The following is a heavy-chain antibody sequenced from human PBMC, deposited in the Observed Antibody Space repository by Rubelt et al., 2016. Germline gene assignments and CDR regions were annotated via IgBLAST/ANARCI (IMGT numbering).Heavy chain of an antibody. CDR1: GLTFSAYA. Sequence: EVQLLESGGGLVQPGGSLRLSCAASGLTFSAYAMTWVRQAPGKGLEWVSVITDSGSSTYYADSVKGRFTGSRDNSKNTLFLQVNSLREEDTAVYYCARDGRNQPGSYWGQGTLVTVSS. D-gene: IGHD1-1*01. J-gene: IGHJ4*02. V-gene: IGHV3-23*01. CDR3: ARDGRNQPGSY. CDR2: ITDSGSST.